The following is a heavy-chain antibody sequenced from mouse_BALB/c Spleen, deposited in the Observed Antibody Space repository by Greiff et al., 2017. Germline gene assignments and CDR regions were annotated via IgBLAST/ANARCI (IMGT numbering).Heavy chain of an antibody. Sequence: QVQLKESGAELVRPGTSVKVSCKASGYAFTNYLIEWVKQRPGQGLEWIGVINPGSGGTNYNEKFKGKATLTADKSSSTAYMQLSSLTSDDSAVYFCARPLYDYDVAWFAYWGQGTLVTVSA. D-gene: IGHD2-4*01. CDR1: GYAFTNYL. J-gene: IGHJ3*01. CDR3: ARPLYDYDVAWFAY. V-gene: IGHV1-54*01. CDR2: INPGSGGT.